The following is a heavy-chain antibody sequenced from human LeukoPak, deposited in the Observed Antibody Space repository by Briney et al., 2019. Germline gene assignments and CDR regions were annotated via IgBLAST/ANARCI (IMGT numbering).Heavy chain of an antibody. D-gene: IGHD3-22*01. Sequence: GASVKVSCKAFGYTFTSNYMHWVRQAPGQGPEWMGVISPSGGSTTYAQKFQGRVTLTRDMSTSTDYLELSSLRSEDTAVYYCARVISSGYPYYYYYYMDVWGKGTTVTISS. CDR1: GYTFTSNY. J-gene: IGHJ6*03. CDR3: ARVISSGYPYYYYYYMDV. CDR2: ISPSGGST. V-gene: IGHV1-46*01.